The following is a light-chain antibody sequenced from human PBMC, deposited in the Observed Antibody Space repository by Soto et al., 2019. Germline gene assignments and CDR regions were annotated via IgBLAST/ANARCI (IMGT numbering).Light chain of an antibody. V-gene: IGKV3-20*01. J-gene: IGKJ1*01. CDR3: QQYGSSPGT. CDR1: QSVSSSY. Sequence: EIVLTQSPGTLSLSPGERATLSCRASQSVSSSYLAWYQQKPGQAPRLLIYGASSRATGIPDRFSGSGYGTDFTITISRLEPEDFAVYYCQQYGSSPGTFGQGTKVEIK. CDR2: GAS.